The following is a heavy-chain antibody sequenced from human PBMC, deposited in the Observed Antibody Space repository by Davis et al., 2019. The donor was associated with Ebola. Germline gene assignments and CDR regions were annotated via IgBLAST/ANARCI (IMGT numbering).Heavy chain of an antibody. J-gene: IGHJ6*02. CDR3: ARVGWELQHGMDV. V-gene: IGHV1-2*04. CDR2: INPNSGGT. CDR1: GYTFTGYY. Sequence: ASVKVSCKASGYTFTGYYMHWVRQAPGQGLEWMGWINPNSGGTNYAQKFQGWVTMTRDTSISTAYMELSRLRSDDTAVYYCARVGWELQHGMDVWGQGTTVTVSS. D-gene: IGHD1-26*01.